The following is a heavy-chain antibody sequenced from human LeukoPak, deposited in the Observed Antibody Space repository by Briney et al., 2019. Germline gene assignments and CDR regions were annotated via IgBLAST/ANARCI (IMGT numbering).Heavy chain of an antibody. CDR1: GFTFSSYA. Sequence: PGGSLRLSCAASGFTFSSYAMSWVRQAPGKGLEWVSAISGSGGSTYYADSVKGWFTISRDNSKNTLYLQMNSLRAEDTAVYYCAKYYDSSGYSYYFVYWGQGTLVTVSS. CDR3: AKYYDSSGYSYYFVY. V-gene: IGHV3-23*01. CDR2: ISGSGGST. J-gene: IGHJ4*02. D-gene: IGHD3-22*01.